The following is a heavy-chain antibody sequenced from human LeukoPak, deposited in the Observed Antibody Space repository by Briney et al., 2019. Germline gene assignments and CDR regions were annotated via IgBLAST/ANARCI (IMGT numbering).Heavy chain of an antibody. J-gene: IGHJ4*02. V-gene: IGHV3-74*01. D-gene: IGHD3-10*01. CDR2: INSDGSST. Sequence: QPGGSLRLSCAASGFTFSSYWMHWVRQAPGKGLVWVSRINSDGSSTSYADSVKGRFTISRDNAKNTLYLQMNSLRAEDTAVYYCVSHSGYYGSGRPDYWGQGTLVTVSS. CDR3: VSHSGYYGSGRPDY. CDR1: GFTFSSYW.